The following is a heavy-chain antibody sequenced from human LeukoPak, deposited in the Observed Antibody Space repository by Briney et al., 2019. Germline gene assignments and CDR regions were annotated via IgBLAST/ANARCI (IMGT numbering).Heavy chain of an antibody. J-gene: IGHJ6*02. CDR1: GFTVSSNY. V-gene: IGHV3-66*01. CDR3: ARDLITQDYYYGMDV. CDR2: IYSGGST. D-gene: IGHD3-16*01. Sequence: GGSLRLSCAASGFTVSSNYMSWVRQAPGKGLEWVSVIYSGGSTYYADSVKGRFTISRDNSKNALYLQMNSLRAEDTAVYYCARDLITQDYYYGMDVWGQGTTVTVSS.